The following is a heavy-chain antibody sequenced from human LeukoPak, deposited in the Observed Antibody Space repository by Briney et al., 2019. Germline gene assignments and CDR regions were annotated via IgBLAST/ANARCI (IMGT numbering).Heavy chain of an antibody. Sequence: GGSLRLSCVASGFTFTKCAMSWIRQAPGKGLEWVAIITATGNTAYYADSVKGRFTISRDNSRNTVYMQMDSLRAEDTAIYYCAGDRNSDWYSPLDYWGQGSQVTVSP. J-gene: IGHJ4*02. CDR2: ITATGNTA. CDR1: GFTFTKCA. D-gene: IGHD6-19*01. V-gene: IGHV3-23*01. CDR3: AGDRNSDWYSPLDY.